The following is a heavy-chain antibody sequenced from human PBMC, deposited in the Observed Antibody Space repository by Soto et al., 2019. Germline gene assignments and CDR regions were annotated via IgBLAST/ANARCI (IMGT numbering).Heavy chain of an antibody. D-gene: IGHD6-19*01. CDR1: GYTFINYG. J-gene: IGHJ4*02. CDR3: ARDTTAITVAGYFDY. V-gene: IGHV1-18*01. CDR2: ISGYNGNT. Sequence: QVQLVQSGGEVKKPGASVKVSCKASGYTFINYGISWVRQAPGQGLEGMGWISGYNGNTNYEQKLQGRVSMTTDTSTSTAYMELRSLTSDDTAVYYCARDTTAITVAGYFDYWGQGTLVTVSP.